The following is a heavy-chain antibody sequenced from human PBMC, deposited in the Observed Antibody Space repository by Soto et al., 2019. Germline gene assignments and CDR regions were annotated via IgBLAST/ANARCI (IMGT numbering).Heavy chain of an antibody. J-gene: IGHJ6*02. CDR3: IQSRCGGDCLQSYASHYYYGMDV. V-gene: IGHV2-5*01. CDR2: XXXXXDK. D-gene: IGHD2-21*02. Sequence: QITLKESGPTLVKPTQTLTLTCTFSGFSLSTSGVXVGXIXXXXXXXXXXXXXXXXXXDKRYRPSLRSRLTISKDTSKNQVVLTMTNMDPVDTATYYCIQSRCGGDCLQSYASHYYYGMDVWGQGTTVTVSS. CDR1: GFSLSTSGVX.